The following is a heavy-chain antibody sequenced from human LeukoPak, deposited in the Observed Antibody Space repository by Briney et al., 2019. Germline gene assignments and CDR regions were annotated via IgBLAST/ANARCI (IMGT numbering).Heavy chain of an antibody. D-gene: IGHD2-2*01. J-gene: IGHJ4*02. CDR3: ARVVPAADY. CDR2: IKQDGSEK. Sequence: PGGSLRLSCAASGFTFSGCWMSWARQAPGKGLEWVANIKQDGSEKYYVDSVKGRFTISRDNAKNSLYLQMNSLRAEDTAVYYCARVVPAADYWGQGTLVTVSS. CDR1: GFTFSGCW. V-gene: IGHV3-7*04.